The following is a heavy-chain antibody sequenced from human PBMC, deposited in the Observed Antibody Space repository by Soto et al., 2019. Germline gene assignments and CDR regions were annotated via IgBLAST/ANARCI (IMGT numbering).Heavy chain of an antibody. J-gene: IGHJ4*02. CDR3: ARVRNDFWSGSQDKNFDY. Sequence: LRLSCAASGFTFSSYEMNWVRQAPGKGLEWVSYISSSGSTIYYADSVKGRFTISRDNAKNSLYLQMNSLRAEDTAVYYCARVRNDFWSGSQDKNFDYWGQGTLVTVSS. V-gene: IGHV3-48*03. CDR1: GFTFSSYE. D-gene: IGHD3-3*01. CDR2: ISSSGSTI.